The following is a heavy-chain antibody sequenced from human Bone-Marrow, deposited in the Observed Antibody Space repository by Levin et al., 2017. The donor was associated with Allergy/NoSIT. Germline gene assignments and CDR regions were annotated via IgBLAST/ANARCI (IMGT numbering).Heavy chain of an antibody. Sequence: QAGGSLRLSCAASGFTFSTYWMHWVRQAPGKGLVWVSRINIDGSSTAYADSVKGRFTISRDNTKNTLYLQMNSLRAEDTALYYCVREPPSVFDIWGQGTTVTVSS. CDR3: VREPPSVFDI. V-gene: IGHV3-74*01. J-gene: IGHJ3*02. CDR1: GFTFSTYW. D-gene: IGHD5/OR15-5a*01. CDR2: INIDGSST.